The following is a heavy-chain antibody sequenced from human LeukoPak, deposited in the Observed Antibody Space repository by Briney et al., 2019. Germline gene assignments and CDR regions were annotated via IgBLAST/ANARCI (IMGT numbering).Heavy chain of an antibody. CDR3: ARTISYGSGSYALDY. Sequence: GGSLRLSCAASGFTFSSYGMHWVRQAPGKGLEWVAVIWYDGSNKYYADSVKGRFTISRDNSKNTLYLQKNSLRAEDTAVYYCARTISYGSGSYALDYWGQGTLVTVSS. V-gene: IGHV3-33*01. CDR1: GFTFSSYG. D-gene: IGHD3-10*01. CDR2: IWYDGSNK. J-gene: IGHJ4*02.